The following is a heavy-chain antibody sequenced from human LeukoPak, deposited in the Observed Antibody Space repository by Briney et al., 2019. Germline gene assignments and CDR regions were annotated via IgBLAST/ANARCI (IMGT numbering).Heavy chain of an antibody. Sequence: GGSLRLSCAASGFTFSSYAMSWVRQAPGKGLEWVSAISGSGGSTYYADSVKGRFTISRDNSKNTLYQQMNSLRAEDTAVYYCARERGIAAAGIPLNYWGQGTLVTVSS. CDR2: ISGSGGST. CDR3: ARERGIAAAGIPLNY. V-gene: IGHV3-23*01. D-gene: IGHD6-13*01. J-gene: IGHJ4*02. CDR1: GFTFSSYA.